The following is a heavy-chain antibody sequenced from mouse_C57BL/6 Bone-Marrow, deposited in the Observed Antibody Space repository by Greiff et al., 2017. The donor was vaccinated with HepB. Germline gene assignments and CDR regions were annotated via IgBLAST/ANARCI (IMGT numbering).Heavy chain of an antibody. D-gene: IGHD2-3*01. CDR2: IDPSDSYT. Sequence: QVQLQQPGAELVMPGASVKLSCKASGYTFTSYWMHWVKQRPGQGLEWIGEIDPSDSYTNYNQKFKGKSTLTVDKSSSTAYRQLSSLTSEDSAVYYCARNEYGGYYQAWFAYWGQGTLVTVSA. CDR3: ARNEYGGYYQAWFAY. J-gene: IGHJ3*01. V-gene: IGHV1-69*01. CDR1: GYTFTSYW.